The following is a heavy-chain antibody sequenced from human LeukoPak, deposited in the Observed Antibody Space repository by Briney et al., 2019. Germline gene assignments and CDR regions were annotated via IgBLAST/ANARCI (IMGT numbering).Heavy chain of an antibody. CDR1: GYTFTSYD. CDR3: ARTAGVHSSPSEFDY. D-gene: IGHD6-6*01. CDR2: MNHNCGNT. J-gene: IGHJ4*02. Sequence: ASVKVSCKASGYTFTSYDINWVRQATGQGLEWMGWMNHNCGNTGYAQKFQGRVTITRNTSISTAYMELSSLRSEDTAVYYCARTAGVHSSPSEFDYWGQGTLVTVSS. V-gene: IGHV1-8*01.